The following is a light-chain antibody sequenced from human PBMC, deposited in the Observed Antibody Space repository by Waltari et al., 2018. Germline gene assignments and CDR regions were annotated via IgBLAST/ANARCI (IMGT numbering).Light chain of an antibody. V-gene: IGKV3-20*01. J-gene: IGKJ1*01. CDR3: QKYGTLPAT. CDR1: QSVSKY. Sequence: EIVLTQSPGTLSLSPGERATLSCRASQSVSKYLAWYQQKPGQATRLLIYDASTRATGMPDRFSCSGWGTDFSLTISRLGPEDFAVYYCQKYGTLPATFGQGTKVQMK. CDR2: DAS.